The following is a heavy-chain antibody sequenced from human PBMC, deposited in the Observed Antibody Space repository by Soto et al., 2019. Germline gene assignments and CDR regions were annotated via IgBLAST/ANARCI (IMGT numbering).Heavy chain of an antibody. CDR1: GASFSTSNW. J-gene: IGHJ6*02. D-gene: IGHD2-2*01. Sequence: PSETLSLTCAVSGASFSTSNWWTWVRQSPGKGLEWIGEIYYSRSTYYNPSLKGRVTISLDKSNNHLSLDVTSVTAADTAIYYCARVRGLGSTSPYYYYGMDVWGPGTTVTVSS. V-gene: IGHV4-4*02. CDR3: ARVRGLGSTSPYYYYGMDV. CDR2: IYYSRST.